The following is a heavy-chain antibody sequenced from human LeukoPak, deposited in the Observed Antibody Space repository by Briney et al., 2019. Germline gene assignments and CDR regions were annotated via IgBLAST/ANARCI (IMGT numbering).Heavy chain of an antibody. CDR2: IYYSGST. V-gene: IGHV4-39*01. CDR1: GGSISSSSYY. Sequence: SETLSLTCTVSGGSISSSSYYWGWIRQPPGKGLEWIGSIYYSGSTYYNPSLKSRVTISVDTSKNQFSLKLSSVTAADTAVYYCASQWAYSGSYFSYWGQGTLVTVSS. D-gene: IGHD1-26*01. CDR3: ASQWAYSGSYFSY. J-gene: IGHJ4*02.